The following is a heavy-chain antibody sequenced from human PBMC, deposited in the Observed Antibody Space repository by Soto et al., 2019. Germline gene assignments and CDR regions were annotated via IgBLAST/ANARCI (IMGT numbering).Heavy chain of an antibody. CDR1: GFTFSSYG. D-gene: IGHD4-17*01. CDR2: IWYDGSNK. J-gene: IGHJ6*02. CDR3: ARDGGDYGDSSYGMDV. Sequence: QVQLVGSGGGVVQPGRSLRLSCAASGFTFSSYGMHWVRQAPGKGLEWVAVIWYDGSNKYYADSVKGRFTISRDNSKNTLYLQMNSLRAEDTAVYYCARDGGDYGDSSYGMDVWGQGTTVTVSS. V-gene: IGHV3-33*01.